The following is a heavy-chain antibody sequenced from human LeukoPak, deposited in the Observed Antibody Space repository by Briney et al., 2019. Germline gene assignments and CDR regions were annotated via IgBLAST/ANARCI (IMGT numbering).Heavy chain of an antibody. J-gene: IGHJ4*02. Sequence: PGGSLRLSYAASGFTVSINYIGSVRQAPGRGLEWVPASSISSSYIYYADPVKGRFTISRDNAKNSLYLQMNSLRAEDTPVYYCARCLPGTTVLFDYWGQGTLVTVS. CDR2: SSISSSYI. D-gene: IGHD1-1*01. CDR3: ARCLPGTTVLFDY. CDR1: GFTVSINY. V-gene: IGHV3-21*01.